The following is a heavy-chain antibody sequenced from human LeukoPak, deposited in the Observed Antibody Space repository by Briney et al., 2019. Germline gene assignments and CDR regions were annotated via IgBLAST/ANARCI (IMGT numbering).Heavy chain of an antibody. CDR3: ARTLMGYNNYYMDV. V-gene: IGHV3-21*01. CDR1: GFTFSSYS. CDR2: ISTSSSYI. Sequence: GGSLRLSCAASGFTFSSYSMNWVRQAPGKGLEWVSFISTSSSYIYYADSVKGRFTISRDNAKNSLYLQMSSLRVEDTAVYYCARTLMGYNNYYMDVWGKGTTVTVS. J-gene: IGHJ6*03. D-gene: IGHD2-8*01.